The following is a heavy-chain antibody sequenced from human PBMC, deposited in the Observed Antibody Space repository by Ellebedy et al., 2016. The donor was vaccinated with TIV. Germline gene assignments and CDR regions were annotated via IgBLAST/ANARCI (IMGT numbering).Heavy chain of an antibody. V-gene: IGHV3-21*04. CDR2: ISSSSSYI. D-gene: IGHD2-2*01. Sequence: GESLKISXAASGFTFSSYSMNWVRQAPGKGLEWVSSISSSSSYIYYADSVKGRFTISRDNAKNTLYLQMNSLRAEDTAVYYCARVGYCSSTSCLWGQGTLVTVSS. J-gene: IGHJ4*02. CDR3: ARVGYCSSTSCL. CDR1: GFTFSSYS.